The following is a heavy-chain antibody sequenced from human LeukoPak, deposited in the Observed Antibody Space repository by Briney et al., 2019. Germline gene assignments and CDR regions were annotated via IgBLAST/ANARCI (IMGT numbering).Heavy chain of an antibody. Sequence: SQTLSLTCTVSGGSISSGGYYWSWIRQHPGKGLEWIGYIYYSGSTYYNPSLKSRVTISVDTSKNKFSLKLSSVTAADTAVYYCARDYSNPSGFDPWGQGTLVTVSS. CDR3: ARDYSNPSGFDP. J-gene: IGHJ5*02. V-gene: IGHV4-31*03. CDR2: IYYSGST. CDR1: GGSISSGGYY. D-gene: IGHD4-11*01.